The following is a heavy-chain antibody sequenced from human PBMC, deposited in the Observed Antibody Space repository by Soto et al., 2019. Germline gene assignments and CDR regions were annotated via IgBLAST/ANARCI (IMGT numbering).Heavy chain of an antibody. CDR1: GFTSTASW. D-gene: IGHD4-4*01. J-gene: IGHJ1*01. CDR3: VRDQY. CDR2: IKPDGSEK. Sequence: GGSLRLSCTISGFTSTASWMSWVRQAPGKGLEWVANIKPDGSEKNYVDSVRGRFTISRDSAKNSLYLQMNSLRADDTAVYYCVRDQYWGQGTLVTVSS. V-gene: IGHV3-7*01.